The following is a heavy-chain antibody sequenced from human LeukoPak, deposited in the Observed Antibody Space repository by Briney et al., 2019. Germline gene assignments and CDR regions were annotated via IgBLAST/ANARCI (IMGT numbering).Heavy chain of an antibody. V-gene: IGHV4-61*02. CDR2: IYTSGST. D-gene: IGHD3-22*01. CDR1: GGSISSGSYY. CDR3: ARDYYDSSGYYPFGYYGMDV. Sequence: PSETLSLTCTVSGGSISSGSYYWSWIRQPAGKGLEWIGRIYTSGSTNYNPSLKSRVTISVDTSKNQFSLKLSSVTAADTAVYYCARDYYDSSGYYPFGYYGMDVWGQGTTVTVPS. J-gene: IGHJ6*02.